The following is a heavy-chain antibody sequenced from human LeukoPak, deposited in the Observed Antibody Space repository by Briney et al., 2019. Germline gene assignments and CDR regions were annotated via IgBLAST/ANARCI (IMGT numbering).Heavy chain of an antibody. CDR1: GFTFGSYG. CDR3: TRDSTTFRFGY. Sequence: GRSLRLSCEVSGFTFGSYGIHWVRQAPGKGLEWVSIAYSDDIRYYVDSVKGRFSVSRDTSRNTLYLQMNSLRAEDTAVYYCTRDSTTFRFGYWGQGTLVTVSS. CDR2: AYSDDIR. J-gene: IGHJ4*02. D-gene: IGHD3-16*01. V-gene: IGHV3-NL1*01.